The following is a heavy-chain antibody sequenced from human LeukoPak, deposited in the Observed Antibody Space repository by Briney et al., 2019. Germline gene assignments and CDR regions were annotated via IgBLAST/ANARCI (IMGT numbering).Heavy chain of an antibody. V-gene: IGHV4-30-2*01. CDR3: ARKLLYSWFDP. J-gene: IGHJ5*02. Sequence: SETLSLTCAVSGGSISSGGYSWSWIRQPPGKGLEWIGYIYHSGSTYYNPSLKSRVTISVDRSKNQFSLKLSSATAADTAVYYRARKLLYSWFDPWGQGTLVTVSS. CDR2: IYHSGST. D-gene: IGHD2-2*01. CDR1: GGSISSGGYS.